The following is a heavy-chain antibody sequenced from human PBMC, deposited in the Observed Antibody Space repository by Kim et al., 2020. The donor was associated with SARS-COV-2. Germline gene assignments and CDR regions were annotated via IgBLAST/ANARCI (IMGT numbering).Heavy chain of an antibody. V-gene: IGHV1-3*01. J-gene: IGHJ4*02. CDR3: ARAYSSGWYPFDY. D-gene: IGHD6-19*01. Sequence: YSQRFQGRVTLTRETTASTAYMRLSSLRSEDTAVYYCARAYSSGWYPFDYWGQGTLVTVSS.